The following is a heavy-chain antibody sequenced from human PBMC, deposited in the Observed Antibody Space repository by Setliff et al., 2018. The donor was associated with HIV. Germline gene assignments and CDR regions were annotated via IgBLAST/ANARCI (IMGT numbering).Heavy chain of an antibody. V-gene: IGHV3-64D*08. CDR1: GFVFGTYA. Sequence: PGESLKISCSGSGFVFGTYALHWVRQAPGKGLQYISAITSDGNNTYHADSVKGRFTISRDNSKKTLFLQMDSLRIDDTAIYYCVKERWSTRYFDLWGRGSLVTVS. CDR3: VKERWSTRYFDL. J-gene: IGHJ2*01. CDR2: ITSDGNNT. D-gene: IGHD6-13*01.